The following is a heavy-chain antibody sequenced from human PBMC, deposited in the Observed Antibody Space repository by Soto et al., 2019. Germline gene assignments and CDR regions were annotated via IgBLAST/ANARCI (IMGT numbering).Heavy chain of an antibody. Sequence: QLQLQESGPGLVEPSETLSLTCTVSGGSISGTNEYWGWIRQPPGKGLEWIASIHYDGRTYYTPSLTSQLTISADTSKNRFSLNLSAVSAAATAVYYCARHYFGSGRYSYWGEGTLVIVSS. CDR2: IHYDGRT. V-gene: IGHV4-39*02. D-gene: IGHD3-10*01. J-gene: IGHJ1*01. CDR3: ARHYFGSGRYSY. CDR1: GGSISGTNEY.